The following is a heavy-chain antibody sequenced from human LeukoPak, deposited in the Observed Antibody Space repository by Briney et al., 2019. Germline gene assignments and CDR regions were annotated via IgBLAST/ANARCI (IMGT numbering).Heavy chain of an antibody. D-gene: IGHD2-2*01. V-gene: IGHV3-21*01. CDR3: ARGGEDIVVVPAAMGYYYYYMDV. J-gene: IGHJ6*03. CDR1: GFTFSSYS. CDR2: ISSSSRYI. Sequence: GGSLRLSCAASGFTFSSYSMNWVRQAPGKGLEWVSSISSSSRYIYYADSVKGRFTISRDNAKNSLYLRMNSLRAEDTAVYYCARGGEDIVVVPAAMGYYYYYMDVWGEGTTVTVSS.